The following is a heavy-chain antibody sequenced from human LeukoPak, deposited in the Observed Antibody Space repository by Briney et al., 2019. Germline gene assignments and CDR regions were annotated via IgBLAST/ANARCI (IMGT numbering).Heavy chain of an antibody. CDR1: GYTFTSYD. CDR2: MNPNSGNT. CDR3: ARVYSGLLWFGELLRDAFDI. D-gene: IGHD3-10*01. J-gene: IGHJ3*02. Sequence: ASVKVSCKASGYTFTSYDINWVRQATGQGLEWMGWMNPNSGNTGYAQKFQGRVTMTRNTSISTAYMELSSLRSEDTAVYYCARVYSGLLWFGELLRDAFDIWGQGTMVTVSS. V-gene: IGHV1-8*01.